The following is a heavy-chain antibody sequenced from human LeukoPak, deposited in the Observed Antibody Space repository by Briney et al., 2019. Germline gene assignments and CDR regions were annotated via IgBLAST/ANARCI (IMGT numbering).Heavy chain of an antibody. V-gene: IGHV3-53*01. CDR2: IYSDSSA. D-gene: IGHD2-21*02. CDR3: AKDLSLYCGGDCYRNEFYFDY. Sequence: GGSLRLSCAASGVTVNYNFMSWVRQAPGKGLEWVSVIYSDSSADYADSVKGRFTISRDDAQNTLYLQMNSLRAEDTAVYYCAKDLSLYCGGDCYRNEFYFDYWGQGTLVTVSS. J-gene: IGHJ4*02. CDR1: GVTVNYNF.